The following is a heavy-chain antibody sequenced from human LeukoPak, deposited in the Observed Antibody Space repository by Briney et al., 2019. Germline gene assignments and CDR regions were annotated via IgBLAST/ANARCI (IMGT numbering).Heavy chain of an antibody. CDR3: ASVKGDPGLEN. J-gene: IGHJ4*02. V-gene: IGHV3-48*01. Sequence: PGGSLRLSCAASGFTFTTSGMNWVRQAPGKGLEWVSFISVSGDTIYYADSVRGRFTISRDSAKHSLHLQMNSLRAEDTAVYYCASVKGDPGLENWGQGTLVTVSS. CDR1: GFTFTTSG. CDR2: ISVSGDTI. D-gene: IGHD1-1*01.